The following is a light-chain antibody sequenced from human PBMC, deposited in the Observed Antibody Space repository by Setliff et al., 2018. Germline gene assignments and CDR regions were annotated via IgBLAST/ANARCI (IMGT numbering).Light chain of an antibody. Sequence: QSALTQPASVSGSPGQSITISCSGTSSDVGSYDLVSWYQQHPGEAPKLIIYGVSDRPSGVSSRFSGSKSGNTAYLTISGLQTEDEAEYYCNAYASDTTDVFGSGTKATV. CDR2: GVS. CDR1: SSDVGSYDL. CDR3: NAYASDTTDV. V-gene: IGLV2-14*03. J-gene: IGLJ1*01.